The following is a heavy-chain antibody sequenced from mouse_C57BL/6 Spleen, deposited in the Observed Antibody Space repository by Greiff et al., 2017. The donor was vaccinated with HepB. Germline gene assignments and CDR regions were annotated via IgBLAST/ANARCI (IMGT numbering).Heavy chain of an antibody. V-gene: IGHV1-42*01. CDR3: ARFPIYDGYLYYAMDY. D-gene: IGHD2-3*01. CDR1: GYSFTGYY. Sequence: VQLQQSGPELVKPGASVKISCKASGYSFTGYYMNWVKQSPEKSLEWIGEINPSTGGTTYNQKFKAKATLTVDKSSSTAYMQLKSLTSEDSAVYYCARFPIYDGYLYYAMDYWGQGTSVTVSS. J-gene: IGHJ4*01. CDR2: INPSTGGT.